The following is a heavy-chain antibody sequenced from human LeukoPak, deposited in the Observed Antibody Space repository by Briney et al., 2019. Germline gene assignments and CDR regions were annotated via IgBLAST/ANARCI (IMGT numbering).Heavy chain of an antibody. D-gene: IGHD6-19*01. CDR2: ISYDGSNK. J-gene: IGHJ4*02. CDR1: GXTXXXYG. Sequence: GXTXXXYGMHXVRQAPGKXLEWVAVISYDGSNKYYADSVKGRFTISRDNSKNTLYLQMNSLRAEDTAVYYCAKSPQWLVIDYWGQGTLVTVSS. CDR3: AKSPQWLVIDY. V-gene: IGHV3-30*18.